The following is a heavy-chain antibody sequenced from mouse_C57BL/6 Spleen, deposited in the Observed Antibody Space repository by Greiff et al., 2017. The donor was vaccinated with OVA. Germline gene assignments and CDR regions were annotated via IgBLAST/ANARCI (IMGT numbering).Heavy chain of an antibody. CDR3: ARNYYGSPWYFDV. CDR2: INPSNGGT. V-gene: IGHV1-53*01. J-gene: IGHJ1*03. CDR1: GYTFTSYW. Sequence: VQLQQPGTELVKPGASVKLSCKASGYTFTSYWMHWVKQRPGQGLEWIGNINPSNGGTNYNEKFKSKATLSVDKSSSTAYMQLSSLTSEDSAVYYCARNYYGSPWYFDVWGTGTTVTVSS. D-gene: IGHD1-1*01.